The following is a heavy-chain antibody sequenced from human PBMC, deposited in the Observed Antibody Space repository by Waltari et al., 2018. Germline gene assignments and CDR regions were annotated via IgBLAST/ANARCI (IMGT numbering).Heavy chain of an antibody. CDR1: GFTFSTYA. CDR2: ISVRGGST. CDR3: ARASVYDFWSGYYYDS. V-gene: IGHV3-23*01. J-gene: IGHJ4*02. Sequence: EVQLLESGGDLVQPGGSLRLSCAASGFTFSTYAMSWVRQAPGKGLDGVSAISVRGGSTYYADSVKGRFTISRDNSESTLNLQMNSLRAEDTAVYYCARASVYDFWSGYYYDSWGQGTLVTVSS. D-gene: IGHD3-3*01.